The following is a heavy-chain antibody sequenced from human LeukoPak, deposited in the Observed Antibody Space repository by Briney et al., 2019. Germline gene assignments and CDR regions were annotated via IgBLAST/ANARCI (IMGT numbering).Heavy chain of an antibody. V-gene: IGHV4-61*01. D-gene: IGHD1-14*01. Sequence: SETLSLTCTVSGGSVSSGSYYWSWIRQPPGKGLEWIGYIYYSGSTNYNPSLKSRVTISVDTSKNQFSLKLSSVTAADTAVYYCARDNNGNRDAFDIWGQGTVVTVSS. CDR1: GGSVSSGSYY. J-gene: IGHJ3*02. CDR3: ARDNNGNRDAFDI. CDR2: IYYSGST.